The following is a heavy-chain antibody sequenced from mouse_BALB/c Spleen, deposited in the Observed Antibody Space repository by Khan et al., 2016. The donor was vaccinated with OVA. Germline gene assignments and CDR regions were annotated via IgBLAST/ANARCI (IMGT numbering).Heavy chain of an antibody. Sequence: QMQLVQSGAELVKPGTSVKISCKASGYTFTSYDMYWVKQRPGQGLEWIGGINPNNGDSTFNEKFKSKATLTVDTSSSTAYMQLSILTSEDSAVYYCARSGYRNPFAYWGQGTLVTVSA. CDR1: GYTFTSYD. D-gene: IGHD2-10*02. J-gene: IGHJ3*01. V-gene: IGHV1S81*02. CDR3: ARSGYRNPFAY. CDR2: INPNNGDS.